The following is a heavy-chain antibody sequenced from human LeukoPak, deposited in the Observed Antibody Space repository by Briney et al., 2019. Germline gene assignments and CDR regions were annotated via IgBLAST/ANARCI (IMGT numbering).Heavy chain of an antibody. J-gene: IGHJ3*02. Sequence: GGSLRLSCAASGFTFSSYAMSWVRQAPGKGLEWVSVIYSGGSTYYADSVKGRFTISRDNSKNTLYLQMNSLRAEDTAVYYCASSGSLDLRDAFDIWGQGTMVTVSS. V-gene: IGHV3-53*01. CDR1: GFTFSSYA. D-gene: IGHD1-26*01. CDR3: ASSGSLDLRDAFDI. CDR2: IYSGGST.